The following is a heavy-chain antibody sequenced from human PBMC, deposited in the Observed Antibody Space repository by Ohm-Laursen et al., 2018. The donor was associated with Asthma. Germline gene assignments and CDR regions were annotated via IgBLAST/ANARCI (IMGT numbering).Heavy chain of an antibody. CDR3: ARGRFDDQDFAFDI. D-gene: IGHD2-15*01. CDR1: GFTFSSYD. V-gene: IGHV3-30*12. J-gene: IGHJ3*02. CDR2: IWFDGTTH. Sequence: SLRLSCSATGFTFSSYDMHWVRQAPGKGPEWVAMIWFDGTTHYHSDSVKGRFTISRDNSKNELYLEMDSLSGADTAVYYCARGRFDDQDFAFDIWGQGTMVTVSS.